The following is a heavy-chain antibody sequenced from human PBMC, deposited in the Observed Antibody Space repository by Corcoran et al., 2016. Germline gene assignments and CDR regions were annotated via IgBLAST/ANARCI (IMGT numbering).Heavy chain of an antibody. CDR2: IYYSGST. V-gene: IGHV4-59*01. CDR3: AREEGGGDSVGAFDI. CDR1: GGSISSYY. Sequence: QVQLQESGPGLVKPSETLSLTCTVSGGSISSYYWSWIRQPPGKGLEWIGYIYYSGSTNYNPSLKRRVTISVDTSKNQFSLKLSSVTAADTAVYYCAREEGGGDSVGAFDIWGQGTMVTVSS. J-gene: IGHJ3*02. D-gene: IGHD2-21*02.